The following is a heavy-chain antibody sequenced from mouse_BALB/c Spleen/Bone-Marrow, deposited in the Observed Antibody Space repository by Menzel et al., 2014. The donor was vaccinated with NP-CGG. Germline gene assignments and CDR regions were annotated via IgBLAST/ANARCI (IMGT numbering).Heavy chain of an antibody. J-gene: IGHJ2*01. D-gene: IGHD2-4*01. CDR1: GSTFTSYW. CDR2: IYPGNSDT. CDR3: TSDYDDY. Sequence: VHVKQSGTVLARPGASVKMSCKASGSTFTSYWMHWVKQRPGQDLEWIGAIYPGNSDTSYNQKFKGKAKLTAVTSTSTAYMELSSLTNEDSAVYYCTSDYDDYWGQGTTLTVSS. V-gene: IGHV1-5*01.